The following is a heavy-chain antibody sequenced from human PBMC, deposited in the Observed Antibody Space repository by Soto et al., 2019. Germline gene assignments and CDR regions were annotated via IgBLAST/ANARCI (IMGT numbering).Heavy chain of an antibody. Sequence: QVQLVESGGGVVQPGRSLRLSCAVSGFTLSSHARHWVRQAPGKGLEWVALILSDGSNKYYADSVKGRFTTSRDNSKNTMYLQMNSLSVEDTAVYYCARDDEGGSDCDLGYWGQGALVTVSS. CDR3: ARDDEGGSDCDLGY. J-gene: IGHJ4*02. CDR1: GFTLSSHA. V-gene: IGHV3-30-3*01. D-gene: IGHD1-26*01. CDR2: ILSDGSNK.